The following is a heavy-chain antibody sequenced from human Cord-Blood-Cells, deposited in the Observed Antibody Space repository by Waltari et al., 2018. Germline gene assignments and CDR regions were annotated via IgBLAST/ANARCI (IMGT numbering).Heavy chain of an antibody. D-gene: IGHD5-18*01. CDR3: ARVVVDTAMVFDY. CDR2: INHSGST. J-gene: IGHJ4*02. V-gene: IGHV4-34*01. CDR1: GGSFSGYY. Sequence: QVQLQQWGAGLLKPSETLSLTCAVYGGSFSGYYWSWIRQPSGKGLEWIGEINHSGSTNYNPSLKSRVTISVDTSKNQFSLKLSSVTAADTAVYYCARVVVDTAMVFDYWGQGTLVTVSS.